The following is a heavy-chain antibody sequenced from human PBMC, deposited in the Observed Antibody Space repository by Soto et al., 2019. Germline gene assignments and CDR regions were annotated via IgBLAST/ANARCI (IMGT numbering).Heavy chain of an antibody. CDR2: IYYSGST. V-gene: IGHV4-30-4*01. CDR1: GGSISSGDYY. D-gene: IGHD3-22*01. CDR3: ARASGGGYYPTDY. J-gene: IGHJ4*02. Sequence: QVQLQESGPGLVKPSQTLSLTCTVSGGSISSGDYYWSWIRQPPGKGLEWIGYIYYSGSTYYNPSLKSRVTISVDTSKNQFSLKLRSVTAADTAVYYCARASGGGYYPTDYWGQGTLVTVSS.